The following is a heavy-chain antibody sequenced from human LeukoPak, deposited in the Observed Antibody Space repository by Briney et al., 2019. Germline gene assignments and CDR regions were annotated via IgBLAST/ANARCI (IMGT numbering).Heavy chain of an antibody. CDR2: ISPVSSYT. CDR1: GFIFNSYT. D-gene: IGHD2/OR15-2a*01. Sequence: GGSLRLSCLASGFIFNSYTMNWVREAPGKGLEWVSTISPVSSYTWYAESAKGRFTISRDNPKNSLYLQMDSLRAEDTAVYYCVRDVSRRIGMDVWGQGTTVTVSS. CDR3: VRDVSRRIGMDV. J-gene: IGHJ6*02. V-gene: IGHV3-21*01.